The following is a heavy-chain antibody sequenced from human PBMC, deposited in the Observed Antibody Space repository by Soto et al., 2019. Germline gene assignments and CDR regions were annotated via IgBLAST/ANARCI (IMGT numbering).Heavy chain of an antibody. V-gene: IGHV1-18*01. Sequence: ASLKVSCKASGYTFTIYGISWVRQAPGQGLEWMGWISAYNGNTNYAQKLQGRVTMTTDTSTSTAYMELRSLRSDDTAVYYCARETAFSSGWYSDYWGQGTLVTVSS. CDR2: ISAYNGNT. CDR3: ARETAFSSGWYSDY. J-gene: IGHJ4*02. D-gene: IGHD6-19*01. CDR1: GYTFTIYG.